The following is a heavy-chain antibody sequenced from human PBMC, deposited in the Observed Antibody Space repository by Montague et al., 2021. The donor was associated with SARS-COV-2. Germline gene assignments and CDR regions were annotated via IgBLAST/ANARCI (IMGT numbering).Heavy chain of an antibody. V-gene: IGHV3-23*03. Sequence: SLRLSCAASGFTFISYAMSWVRQAPGKGLEWVSVIYSGVSSTYYADSXXGRFTTSRDNSKNTLYLQMNSLRAEDTAVYYCAKGGYSPLTIFGVVRSHYYFDYWGQGTLVTVSS. CDR3: AKGGYSPLTIFGVVRSHYYFDY. CDR1: GFTFISYA. CDR2: IYSGVSST. D-gene: IGHD3-3*01. J-gene: IGHJ4*02.